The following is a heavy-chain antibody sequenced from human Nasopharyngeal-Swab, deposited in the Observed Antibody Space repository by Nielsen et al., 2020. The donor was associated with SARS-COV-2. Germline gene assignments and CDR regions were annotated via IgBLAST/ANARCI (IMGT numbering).Heavy chain of an antibody. CDR3: AAPTGY. D-gene: IGHD3-9*01. Sequence: GESLKISCAASGFTFKAYAFNWVRQAPGKGLEWVSVVYRGGGSADYADSVKGRFSISRDDSKNTLYLQMNSLRAEDTAVYYCAAPTGYWGQGTLVTVSS. CDR2: VYRGGGSA. J-gene: IGHJ4*02. CDR1: GFTFKAYA. V-gene: IGHV3-23*03.